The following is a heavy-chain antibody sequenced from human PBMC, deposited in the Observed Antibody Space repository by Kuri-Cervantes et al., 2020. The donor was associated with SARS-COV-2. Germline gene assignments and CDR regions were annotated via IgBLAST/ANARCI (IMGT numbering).Heavy chain of an antibody. CDR1: GASINSHY. D-gene: IGHD4-17*01. V-gene: IGHV4-59*11. Sequence: SETLSLTCTVSGASINSHYWSWIRQPPGKGLEWIGYIPYIGSPNYNPSLKSRVTISVDTSSKQFSLHLGSVTAADTAVYYCARAYGFLRYIYYMDVWGRGTTVTVSS. J-gene: IGHJ6*03. CDR2: IPYIGSP. CDR3: ARAYGFLRYIYYMDV.